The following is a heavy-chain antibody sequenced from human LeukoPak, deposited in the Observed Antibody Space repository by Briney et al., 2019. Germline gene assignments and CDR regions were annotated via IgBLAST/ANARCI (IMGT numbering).Heavy chain of an antibody. Sequence: PGGSLRLSCAASGFTFGSYAMSWVRQAPGKGLEWVSAISGSGGSTYYADSVKGRFTISRDNSKNTLYLQMNSLRAEDTAVYYCAKCIQFSSWHYFPLDYWGQGTLVTVSS. J-gene: IGHJ4*02. V-gene: IGHV3-23*01. CDR3: AKCIQFSSWHYFPLDY. D-gene: IGHD6-13*01. CDR1: GFTFGSYA. CDR2: ISGSGGST.